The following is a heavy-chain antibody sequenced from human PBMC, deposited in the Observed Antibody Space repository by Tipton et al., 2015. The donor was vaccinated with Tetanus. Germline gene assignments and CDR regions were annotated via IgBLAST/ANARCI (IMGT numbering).Heavy chain of an antibody. J-gene: IGHJ3*02. CDR2: IYYIGST. Sequence: TLSLTCTVSGGYISSYYWSWIRQPPGKGLEWIGYIYYIGSTNYNPSLKSRVTISVDTSKNQFSLKLSSVTAADTAVYYCARESWNRDAFDIWGQGTMVTVSS. D-gene: IGHD1-1*01. CDR3: ARESWNRDAFDI. CDR1: GGYISSYY. V-gene: IGHV4-59*01.